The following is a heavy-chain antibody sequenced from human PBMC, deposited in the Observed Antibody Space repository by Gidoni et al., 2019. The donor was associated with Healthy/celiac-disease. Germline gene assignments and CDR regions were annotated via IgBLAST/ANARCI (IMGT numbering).Heavy chain of an antibody. V-gene: IGHV3-15*07. Sequence: EVQLVESGGGLVKPGGSLRLPCPASGFTFSNSWMNWVRQAPGKGLEWVGRIKSKTDGGTTDYAAPVKGRFTISRDDSKNTLYLQMNSLKTEDTAVYYCTTLRWYPGLDYWGQGTLVTVSS. CDR2: IKSKTDGGTT. CDR1: GFTFSNSW. CDR3: TTLRWYPGLDY. D-gene: IGHD2-15*01. J-gene: IGHJ4*02.